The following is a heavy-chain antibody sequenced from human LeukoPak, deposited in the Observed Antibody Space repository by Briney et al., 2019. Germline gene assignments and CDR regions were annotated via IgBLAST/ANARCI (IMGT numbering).Heavy chain of an antibody. D-gene: IGHD3-10*01. Sequence: ASVKVSCKASGYTFTSYGISWVRQAPGQGLEWMGWISAYNGNTNYAQKLQGRVTMTTDTSTSTAYMELRSLRSDDTAVYYCATSYGSGSYYTVYYWGQGTLVTVSS. CDR1: GYTFTSYG. CDR2: ISAYNGNT. V-gene: IGHV1-18*01. CDR3: ATSYGSGSYYTVYY. J-gene: IGHJ4*02.